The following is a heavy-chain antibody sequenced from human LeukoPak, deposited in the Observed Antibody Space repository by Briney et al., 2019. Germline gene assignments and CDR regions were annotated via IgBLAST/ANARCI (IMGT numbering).Heavy chain of an antibody. D-gene: IGHD3-22*01. CDR3: ARGFQGITMIGNWIF. CDR1: GGTFSSYA. J-gene: IGHJ4*02. CDR2: IIPIFGTA. V-gene: IGHV1-69*13. Sequence: SVKVSCKASGGTFSSYAISWVRQAPGQGLEWMGGIIPIFGTANYAQKFQGRVTITADESTSTAYMELSSLRSEDTAVYYCARGFQGITMIGNWIFWGQGTLVTVSS.